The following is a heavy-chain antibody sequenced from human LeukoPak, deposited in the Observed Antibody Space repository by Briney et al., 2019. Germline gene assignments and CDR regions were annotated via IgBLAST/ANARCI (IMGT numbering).Heavy chain of an antibody. CDR2: IYNSGST. J-gene: IGHJ5*02. CDR3: ARQAYSSNLGWFDP. V-gene: IGHV4-39*01. CDR1: GGSISSSTYY. Sequence: SETLSLTCSVSGGSISSSTYYWGWIRQPPGKGLEWIGNIYNSGSTYYNPSLKSRVTISVGTSKNQFSLKLSSVTAADTAVYYCARQAYSSNLGWFDPWGQGTLVTVSS. D-gene: IGHD6-13*01.